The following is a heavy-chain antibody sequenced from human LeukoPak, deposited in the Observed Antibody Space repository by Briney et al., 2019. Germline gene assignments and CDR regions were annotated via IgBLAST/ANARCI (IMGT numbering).Heavy chain of an antibody. Sequence: SQTLSLTCTVSGGSISSGSYYWRWIRQPAGKGLEWVGRIYTSGSTNYNPSLKSRVTISVDTSKNQFSLKLSSVTAADTAVYYCARVRTYYDILTGYSDNAFDIWGQGTMVTVSS. CDR1: GGSISSGSYY. V-gene: IGHV4-61*02. CDR2: IYTSGST. J-gene: IGHJ3*02. D-gene: IGHD3-9*01. CDR3: ARVRTYYDILTGYSDNAFDI.